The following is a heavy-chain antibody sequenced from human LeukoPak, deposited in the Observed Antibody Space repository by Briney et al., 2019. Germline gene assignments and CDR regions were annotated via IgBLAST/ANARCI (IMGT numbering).Heavy chain of an antibody. CDR1: GGSISSSSYY. V-gene: IGHV4-39*01. D-gene: IGHD3-10*01. J-gene: IGHJ4*02. CDR2: IYYSGST. CDR3: ARPLYYYGSGSYYN. Sequence: SETLSLTCTVSGGSISSSSYYWGWIRQPPGKGLEWIGSIYYSGSTYYNPSLKSQVTISVDTSKNQFSLKLSSVTAADTAVYYCARPLYYYGSGSYYNWGQGTLVTVSS.